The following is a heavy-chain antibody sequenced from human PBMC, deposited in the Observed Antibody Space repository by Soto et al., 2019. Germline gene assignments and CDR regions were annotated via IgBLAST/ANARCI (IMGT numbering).Heavy chain of an antibody. D-gene: IGHD3-22*01. CDR2: ISWNSGSI. CDR1: GFTFDDYA. Sequence: GGSLRLSFAASGFTFDDYAMHWVRQAPGKGLEWVSGISWNSGSIGYADSVKGRFTISRDNAKNSLYLQMNSLRAEDTALYYCAKDYDSSGYPSFDYWGQGTLVTVSS. V-gene: IGHV3-9*01. J-gene: IGHJ4*02. CDR3: AKDYDSSGYPSFDY.